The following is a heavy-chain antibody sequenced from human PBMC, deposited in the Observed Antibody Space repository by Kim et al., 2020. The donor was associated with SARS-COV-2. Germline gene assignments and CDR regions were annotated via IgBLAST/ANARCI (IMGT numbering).Heavy chain of an antibody. D-gene: IGHD6-19*01. V-gene: IGHV4-4*02. J-gene: IGHJ4*02. CDR1: GGSISSSNW. Sequence: SETLSLTCAVSGGSISSSNWWSWVRQPPGKGLGWIGEIYHSGSTNYNPSLKSRVTISVDKSKNQFSLKLSAVTAADTVVYYCARKGIAVAVGGEYFDYWGQGTLVTVSS. CDR2: IYHSGST. CDR3: ARKGIAVAVGGEYFDY.